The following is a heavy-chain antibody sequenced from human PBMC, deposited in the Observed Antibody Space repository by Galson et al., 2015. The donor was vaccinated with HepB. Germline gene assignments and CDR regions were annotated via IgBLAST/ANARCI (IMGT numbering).Heavy chain of an antibody. CDR2: IGTAGDT. CDR1: GFTFSGYD. Sequence: SLRLSCAASGFTFSGYDMHWVRQATGKGLEWVSAIGTAGDTYYPGSVKGRFTISRENAKNSLYLQMNSLRAGDTAVYYCARGRSGYDYDYGDPEGAFDIWGQGTMVTVSS. CDR3: ARGRSGYDYDYGDPEGAFDI. V-gene: IGHV3-13*01. D-gene: IGHD5-12*01. J-gene: IGHJ3*02.